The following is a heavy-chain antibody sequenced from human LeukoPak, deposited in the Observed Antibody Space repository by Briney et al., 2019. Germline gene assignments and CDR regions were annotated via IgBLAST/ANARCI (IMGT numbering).Heavy chain of an antibody. D-gene: IGHD3-22*01. CDR1: GGSVSSGSYY. V-gene: IGHV4-30-4*08. J-gene: IGHJ4*02. CDR3: ARVSYYDSSADY. Sequence: PSETLSLTCTVSGGSVSSGSYYWSWIRQPPGKGLEWIGYIYYSGSTYYNPSLKSRVTISVDTSKNQFSLKLSSVTAADTAVYYCARVSYYDSSADYWGQGTLVTVSS. CDR2: IYYSGST.